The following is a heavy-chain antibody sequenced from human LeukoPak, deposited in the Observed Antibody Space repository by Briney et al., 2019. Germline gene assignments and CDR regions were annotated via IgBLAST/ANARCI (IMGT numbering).Heavy chain of an antibody. CDR1: GGTFSSYA. J-gene: IGHJ3*02. V-gene: IGHV1-69*06. Sequence: ASVKVSCKASGGTFSSYAISWVRQAPGQGLEWMGGIIPIFGTANYAQKFQGRVTMTEDTSTDTAYMELSSLRSEDTAVYYCATVTMIVVVRRSHAFDIWGQGTMVTVSS. D-gene: IGHD3-22*01. CDR3: ATVTMIVVVRRSHAFDI. CDR2: IIPIFGTA.